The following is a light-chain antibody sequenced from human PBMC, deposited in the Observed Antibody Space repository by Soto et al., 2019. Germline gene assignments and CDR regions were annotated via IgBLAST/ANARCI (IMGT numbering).Light chain of an antibody. CDR2: DAS. CDR3: HQYAVSPLT. V-gene: IGKV1-5*01. Sequence: DIQMTQSPSTLSASVGDRVTITCRASQSISSWLAWYQQKPGKAPKLLIYDASSLESGVPSRFSGSGSGTDFTLSVTRLEPEDFAVYYCHQYAVSPLTFGGGTTVEIK. CDR1: QSISSW. J-gene: IGKJ4*01.